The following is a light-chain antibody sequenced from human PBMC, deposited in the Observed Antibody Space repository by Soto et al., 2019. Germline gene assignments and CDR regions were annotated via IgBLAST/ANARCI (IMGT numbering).Light chain of an antibody. J-gene: IGKJ1*01. CDR2: RAS. V-gene: IGKV1-5*03. Sequence: DIQMTQSPSTLSASVGDRVTITCRASQNLNNWFAWFQQKPGKAPTLLIYRASGLESGVPSRFSGSGSGTEFTLTISSLQPDDFSTYYCQQYNSYPWTFGQGTKVEIK. CDR3: QQYNSYPWT. CDR1: QNLNNW.